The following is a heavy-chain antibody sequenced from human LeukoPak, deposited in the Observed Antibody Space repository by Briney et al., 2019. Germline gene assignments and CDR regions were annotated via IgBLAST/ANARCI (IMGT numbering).Heavy chain of an antibody. D-gene: IGHD1-26*01. V-gene: IGHV3-64*04. CDR1: GFTLSSYA. J-gene: IGHJ6*02. CDR2: ISSNGGST. Sequence: GGSLRLSCSASGFTLSSYAMHWVRQAPGKGLEYVSAISSNGGSTYYADSVKGRFTISRDSSKNTLYLQMNSLRAEDTAVYYCAKDSSRIVGATASLYYYYYGMDVWGQGTTVTVSS. CDR3: AKDSSRIVGATASLYYYYYGMDV.